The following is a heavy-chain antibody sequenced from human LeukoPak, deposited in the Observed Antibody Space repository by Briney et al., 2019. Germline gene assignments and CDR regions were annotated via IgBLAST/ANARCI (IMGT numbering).Heavy chain of an antibody. V-gene: IGHV6-1*01. CDR1: GDSLSSNSAA. CDR3: ARDRHSGSPPVDWFDP. D-gene: IGHD1-26*01. CDR2: TYYRSKWYN. J-gene: IGHJ5*02. Sequence: SQTLSLTCALSGDSLSSNSAAWNWIRQSPSRGLEWLGRTYYRSKWYNDYAVSVKSRITINPDTSKNQFSLQLNSVTPEDTAVYYCARDRHSGSPPVDWFDPWGQGTLVTVSS.